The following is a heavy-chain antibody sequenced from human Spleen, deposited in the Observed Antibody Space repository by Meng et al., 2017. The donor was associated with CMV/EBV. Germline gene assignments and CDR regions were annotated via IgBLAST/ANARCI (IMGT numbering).Heavy chain of an antibody. CDR2: ILSDGSNE. Sequence: GGSLRLSCAASGFTFSIYGMHWVRQAPGKGLEWVTFILSDGSNEFYSDSVMGRFTVSRDSSKETLYLLMNSLRPEDTAVYYCAKGTMTTVSRGEYYFDYWGQGTLVTVSS. CDR3: AKGTMTTVSRGEYYFDY. D-gene: IGHD4-11*01. CDR1: GFTFSIYG. J-gene: IGHJ4*02. V-gene: IGHV3-30*02.